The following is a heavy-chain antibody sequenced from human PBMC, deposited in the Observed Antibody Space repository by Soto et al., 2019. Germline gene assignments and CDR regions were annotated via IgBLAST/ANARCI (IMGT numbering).Heavy chain of an antibody. Sequence: GASVKVSCKASGGTFSSYTISWVRQAPGQGLEWMGRIIPILGIANYAQKFQGRATITADKSTSTAYMELSSLRSEDTAVYYCARGPRTVENWYFDLWGRGTLVTVSS. CDR1: GGTFSSYT. CDR3: ARGPRTVENWYFDL. CDR2: IIPILGIA. J-gene: IGHJ2*01. D-gene: IGHD4-17*01. V-gene: IGHV1-69*02.